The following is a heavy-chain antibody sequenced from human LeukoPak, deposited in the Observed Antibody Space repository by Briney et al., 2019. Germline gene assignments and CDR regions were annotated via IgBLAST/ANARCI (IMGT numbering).Heavy chain of an antibody. CDR3: ASTFGVVTRGAFDI. V-gene: IGHV3-48*01. D-gene: IGHD3-3*01. CDR1: GFTFSSYS. Sequence: VGSLRLSCAASGFTFSSYSMSWVRQAPGKGLEWVSYISSSSSTIYYADSVKGRFTISRDNAKNSLYLQMNSLRAEDTAVYYCASTFGVVTRGAFDIWGQGTMVTVSS. CDR2: ISSSSSTI. J-gene: IGHJ3*02.